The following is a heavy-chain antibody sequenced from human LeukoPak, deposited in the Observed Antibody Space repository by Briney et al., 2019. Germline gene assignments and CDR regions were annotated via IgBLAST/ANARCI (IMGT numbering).Heavy chain of an antibody. J-gene: IGHJ4*02. CDR1: GFTFSSYA. CDR2: ISGSGGST. V-gene: IGHV3-23*01. Sequence: GGSLRLSCAASGFTFSSYAMGWVRQAPGKGLEWVSAISGSGGSTYYADSVKGRFTISRDNSKNTLYLQMNSLRAEDTAVYYCAKLSRPIVGATTGYWGQGTLVTVSS. CDR3: AKLSRPIVGATTGY. D-gene: IGHD1-26*01.